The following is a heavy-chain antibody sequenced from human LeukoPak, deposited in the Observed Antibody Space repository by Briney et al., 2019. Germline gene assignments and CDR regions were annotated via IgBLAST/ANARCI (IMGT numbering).Heavy chain of an antibody. CDR1: GYTFTGYY. V-gene: IGHV1-2*02. D-gene: IGHD2-2*02. CDR2: INPNSGGT. J-gene: IGHJ4*02. Sequence: ASVKVSCKASGYTFTGYYMHWVRQAPGQGLEWMGWINPNSGGTNYAQKFQGRVTITRDTSISTAYMELSRLRSDDTAVYYCARVPATAIPQDYYFDYWGQGTLVTVSS. CDR3: ARVPATAIPQDYYFDY.